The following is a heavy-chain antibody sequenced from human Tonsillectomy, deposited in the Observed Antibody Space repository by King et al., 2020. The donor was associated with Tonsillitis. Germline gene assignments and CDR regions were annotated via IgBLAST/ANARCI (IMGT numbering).Heavy chain of an antibody. CDR1: GFIFSDAW. V-gene: IGHV3-15*01. J-gene: IGHJ5*02. CDR2: IKSKTDGGTT. Sequence: VQLVESGGGLVKPGGSLRLSCVASGFIFSDAWMSWVRQAPGKGLEWVGRIKSKTDGGTTDYAAPVKGRFTISRDDSKNTLYLQMNSLKSEETAVYYCALHRWRGNWFDPWGQGTLVTVSS. CDR3: ALHRWRGNWFDP. D-gene: IGHD2-15*01.